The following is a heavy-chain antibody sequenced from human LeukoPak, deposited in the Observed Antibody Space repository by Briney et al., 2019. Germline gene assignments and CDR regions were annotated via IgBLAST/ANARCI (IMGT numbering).Heavy chain of an antibody. V-gene: IGHV4-30-4*08. Sequence: PSQTLSPTCTFYSGSISSGDYYWSWIRQPPGKGLEWIGYIYYSRSTYYNPSLKSRVTISVDTSKNQFSLKLSSVTAADTAVYYCAIGITYGDYLDYWGQGTLVTVSS. CDR1: SGSISSGDYY. D-gene: IGHD4-17*01. CDR3: AIGITYGDYLDY. CDR2: IYYSRST. J-gene: IGHJ4*02.